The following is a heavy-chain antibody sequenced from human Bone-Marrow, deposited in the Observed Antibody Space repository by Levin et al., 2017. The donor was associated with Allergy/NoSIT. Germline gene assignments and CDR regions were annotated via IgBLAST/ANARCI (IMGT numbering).Heavy chain of an antibody. CDR2: ISSNGGST. CDR3: ARSLLFYDILTGYYNYDAFDI. Sequence: LSLTCAASGFTFSSYAMHWVRQAPGKGLEYVSAISSNGGSTYYANSVKGRFTISRDNSKNTLYLQMGSLRAEDMAVYYCARSLLFYDILTGYYNYDAFDIWGQGTMVTVSS. J-gene: IGHJ3*02. CDR1: GFTFSSYA. V-gene: IGHV3-64*01. D-gene: IGHD3-9*01.